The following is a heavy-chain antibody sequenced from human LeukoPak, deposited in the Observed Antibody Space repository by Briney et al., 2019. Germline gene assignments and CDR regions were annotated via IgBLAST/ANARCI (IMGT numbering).Heavy chain of an antibody. CDR1: GGPISSYY. V-gene: IGHV4-59*01. CDR2: IYYSGST. Sequence: SETLSLTCTVSGGPISSYYWSWLRQPPGKGLEWIGYIYYSGSTNYNPSLKSRVTLSVDTSKNQFSLKLSSVTAADTAVYYCARSGWLTDVDAFDIWGQGTMVTVSS. CDR3: ARSGWLTDVDAFDI. D-gene: IGHD3-10*01. J-gene: IGHJ3*02.